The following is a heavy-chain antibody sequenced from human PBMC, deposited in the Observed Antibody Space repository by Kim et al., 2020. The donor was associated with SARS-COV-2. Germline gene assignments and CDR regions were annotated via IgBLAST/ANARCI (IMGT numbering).Heavy chain of an antibody. J-gene: IGHJ4*02. CDR1: GFTFSSYA. CDR3: ARDWLDIVVVPAAMVGPPDY. D-gene: IGHD2-2*03. Sequence: GGSLRLSCAASGFTFSSYAMHWVRQAPGKGLEWVAVISYDGSNKYYADSVKGRFTISRDNSKNTLYLQMNSLRAEDTAVYYCARDWLDIVVVPAAMVGPPDYWGQGTLVTVSS. CDR2: ISYDGSNK. V-gene: IGHV3-30-3*01.